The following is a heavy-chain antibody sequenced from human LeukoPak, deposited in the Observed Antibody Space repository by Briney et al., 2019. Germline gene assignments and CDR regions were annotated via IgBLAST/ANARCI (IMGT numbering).Heavy chain of an antibody. Sequence: GGSLRLSCAASGFTFSSYSMNWVRQAPGKGLEWVSYISSSSSTIYYADSVKGRFTISRDNAKNTLFLQMNSLRAEDTAVYYCARAGRGLRYFDWLTYDYWGQGTLVTVSS. CDR1: GFTFSSYS. V-gene: IGHV3-48*04. CDR3: ARAGRGLRYFDWLTYDY. J-gene: IGHJ4*02. D-gene: IGHD3-9*01. CDR2: ISSSSSTI.